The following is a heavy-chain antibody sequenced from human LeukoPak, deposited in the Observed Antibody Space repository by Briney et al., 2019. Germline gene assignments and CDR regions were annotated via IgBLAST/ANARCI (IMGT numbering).Heavy chain of an antibody. CDR1: GFTFSSYG. V-gene: IGHV3-30*02. D-gene: IGHD3-9*01. J-gene: IGHJ4*02. Sequence: GGSLRLSCAASGFTFSSYGMHWVRQAPGKGLEWVAFIRYDGSNKYYADSVKGRFTISRDNSKNTLYLQMNSLRAEDTAVYYCAKRRRGLTGYYMTDYWGQGTLVTVSS. CDR2: IRYDGSNK. CDR3: AKRRRGLTGYYMTDY.